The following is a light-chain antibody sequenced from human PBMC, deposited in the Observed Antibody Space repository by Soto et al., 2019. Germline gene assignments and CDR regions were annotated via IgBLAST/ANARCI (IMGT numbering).Light chain of an antibody. Sequence: QSALTQPPSASGSPGQSVTIPCTGTSSDVGGYNSVSWYQQHPGKVPKLMIYEFSKRPSGVPDRFSGSKSGNTASLTVSGLKAEDEADYYCSSYAGSNNLVFGGGTKLTVL. CDR3: SSYAGSNNLV. CDR2: EFS. V-gene: IGLV2-8*01. CDR1: SSDVGGYNS. J-gene: IGLJ2*01.